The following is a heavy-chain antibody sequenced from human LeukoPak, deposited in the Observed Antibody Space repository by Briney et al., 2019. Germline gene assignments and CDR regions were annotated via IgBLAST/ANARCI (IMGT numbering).Heavy chain of an antibody. Sequence: PSETLSLTCTVSGGSISSYYWSWIRQPPGKGLEWIGYIYYSGSTNYNPSLKSRVTISVDTSKNQFSLKLSSVTAADTAVYYCARAHGDYPVFGYWGQGTLVTVSS. CDR1: GGSISSYY. J-gene: IGHJ4*02. CDR2: IYYSGST. V-gene: IGHV4-59*01. D-gene: IGHD4-17*01. CDR3: ARAHGDYPVFGY.